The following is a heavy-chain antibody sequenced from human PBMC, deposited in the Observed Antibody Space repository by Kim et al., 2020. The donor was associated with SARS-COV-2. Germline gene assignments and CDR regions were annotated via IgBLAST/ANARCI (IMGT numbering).Heavy chain of an antibody. CDR3: VGSAAGNPLTNFDY. CDR2: IIPIFGTA. V-gene: IGHV1-69*13. J-gene: IGHJ4*02. D-gene: IGHD6-13*01. CDR1: GGTFSSYV. Sequence: SVKVSCKASGGTFSSYVISWVRQAPGQGLEWMGGIIPIFGTANYAQKFQGRVTITADESTSTAYMELSSLRSEDTAVYYCVGSAAGNPLTNFDYWGQGTLVTVSS.